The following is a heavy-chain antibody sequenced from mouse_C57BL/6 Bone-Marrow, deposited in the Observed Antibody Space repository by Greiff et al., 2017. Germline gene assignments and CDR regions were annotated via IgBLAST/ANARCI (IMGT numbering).Heavy chain of an antibody. CDR1: GYAFTNYL. J-gene: IGHJ1*03. Sequence: VQLQQSGAELVRPGTSVKVSCKASGYAFTNYLIEWVKQRPGQGLEWIGVINPGSGGTNYNEKFKGKATLTADKSSSTAYMQLSSLTSEDSAVYFCASYSWYFDVWGTGTTVTVSS. CDR3: ASYSWYFDV. V-gene: IGHV1-54*01. D-gene: IGHD2-1*01. CDR2: INPGSGGT.